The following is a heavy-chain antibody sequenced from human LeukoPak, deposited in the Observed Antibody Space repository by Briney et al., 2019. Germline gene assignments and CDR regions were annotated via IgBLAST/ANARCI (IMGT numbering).Heavy chain of an antibody. J-gene: IGHJ4*02. CDR1: GASITDYY. CDR3: AYGGDAYKTGY. V-gene: IGHV4-59*01. Sequence: PSETLSLTCSVSGASITDYYWSWIRQPPAKGLEWIGYTYYSGSPNYNPSLKSRVTLSLDTSQNQFSLKLTFVTAADTAVYYCAYGGDAYKTGYWGQGTLVTVSS. CDR2: TYYSGSP. D-gene: IGHD5-24*01.